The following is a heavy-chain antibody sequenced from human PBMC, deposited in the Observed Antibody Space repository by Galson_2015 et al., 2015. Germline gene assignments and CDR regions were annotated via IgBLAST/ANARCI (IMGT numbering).Heavy chain of an antibody. Sequence: SLRLSCEASGFTFSSYAMSWVRQAPGKGLEWVSAISGSGGSTYYADSVKGRFTISRDNSKNTLYLQMNSLRAEDTAVYYCAKGVIARDYYYYGMDVWGQGTTVTVSS. V-gene: IGHV3-23*01. CDR2: ISGSGGST. D-gene: IGHD3-16*02. J-gene: IGHJ6*02. CDR1: GFTFSSYA. CDR3: AKGVIARDYYYYGMDV.